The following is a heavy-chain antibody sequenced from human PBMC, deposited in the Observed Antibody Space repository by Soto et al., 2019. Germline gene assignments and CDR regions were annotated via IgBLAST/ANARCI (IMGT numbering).Heavy chain of an antibody. V-gene: IGHV3-30*03. J-gene: IGHJ4*02. D-gene: IGHD6-19*01. CDR1: GFTFSSYG. Sequence: QVQLVESGGGVVQPGRSLRLSCAASGFTFSSYGMHWVRQAPGKGLEWVAVISYDGSNKYYADSVKGRFTISRDNSKNTLYLQMNSLRAEDTAVNYCMTGSGWYFDYWGQGTLVTVSS. CDR2: ISYDGSNK. CDR3: MTGSGWYFDY.